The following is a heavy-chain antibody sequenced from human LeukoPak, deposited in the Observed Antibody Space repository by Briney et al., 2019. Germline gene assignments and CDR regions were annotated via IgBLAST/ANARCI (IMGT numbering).Heavy chain of an antibody. CDR3: AASSMLLRYFDWLYSYYFDY. CDR2: IYYSGST. Sequence: SETLSLTCTVSGGSISSSSYYWGWIRQPPGKGLEWIGSIYYSGSTYYNPSLKSRVTISVDTSKNQFSLKLSSVTAADTAVYYCAASSMLLRYFDWLYSYYFDYWGQGTLVTVSS. V-gene: IGHV4-39*01. J-gene: IGHJ4*02. CDR1: GGSISSSSYY. D-gene: IGHD3-9*01.